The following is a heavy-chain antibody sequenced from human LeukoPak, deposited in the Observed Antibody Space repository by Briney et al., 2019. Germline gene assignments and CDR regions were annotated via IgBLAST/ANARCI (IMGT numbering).Heavy chain of an antibody. Sequence: GGSLRLSCAAPGFSFHDYAIHWVRQAPAKGLEWVSLICGDGGSTFYADSVKGRFTISRNNSKSSLYLQMSSLRSEDTALYYCARESDSSGWYDSWGQGTLVTVSS. V-gene: IGHV3-43*02. CDR1: GFSFHDYA. J-gene: IGHJ5*01. D-gene: IGHD3-22*01. CDR2: ICGDGGST. CDR3: ARESDSSGWYDS.